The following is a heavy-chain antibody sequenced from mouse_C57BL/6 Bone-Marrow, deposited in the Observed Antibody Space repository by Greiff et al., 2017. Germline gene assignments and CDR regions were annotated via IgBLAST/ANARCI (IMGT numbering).Heavy chain of an antibody. V-gene: IGHV7-1*01. J-gene: IGHJ4*01. CDR1: GFTFSDFY. CDR3: ASDAPGPRYAMDY. CDR2: SRNKANDYTT. Sequence: EVHLVESGGGLVQSGRSLRLSCATSGFTFSDFYMEWVRQAPGKGLEWIAASRNKANDYTTEYSASVKGRFIVSRDTSQSILYLQMNALRAEDTAMYYGASDAPGPRYAMDYWGQGTSVTVSS.